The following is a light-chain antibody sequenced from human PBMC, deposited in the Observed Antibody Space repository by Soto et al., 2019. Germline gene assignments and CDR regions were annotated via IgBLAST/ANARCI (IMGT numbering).Light chain of an antibody. CDR3: QQRSNWPVT. J-gene: IGKJ1*01. CDR1: QSVSSY. CDR2: GAS. Sequence: EIVLTQSPGTLSLSPGERATLSCRASQSVSSYLAWYQQKPGQAPRLLIYGASTRATGISARFSGSGSGTDFTLTISRLEPEDFAMYYCQQRSNWPVTFGQGTKVEVK. V-gene: IGKV3-11*01.